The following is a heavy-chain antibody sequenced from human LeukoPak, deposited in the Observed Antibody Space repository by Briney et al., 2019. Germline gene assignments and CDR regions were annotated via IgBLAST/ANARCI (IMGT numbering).Heavy chain of an antibody. CDR3: ARPATVTTSSIDY. Sequence: ASVEVSCKASGYTFTSYYMHWVRQAPGQGLEWMGIINPSGGSTSYTQKFQGRVTMTRDTSTSTVYMELSSLRSEDTAVYYCARPATVTTSSIDYWGQGTLVTVSS. V-gene: IGHV1-46*01. D-gene: IGHD4-17*01. CDR1: GYTFTSYY. CDR2: INPSGGST. J-gene: IGHJ4*02.